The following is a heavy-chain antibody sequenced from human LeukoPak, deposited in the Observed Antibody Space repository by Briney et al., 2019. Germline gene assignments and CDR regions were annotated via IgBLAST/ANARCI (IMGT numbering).Heavy chain of an antibody. J-gene: IGHJ2*01. Sequence: SETLSLTGAVSGGSISISNSNWWSWVRQLPGKGLEWIGEIYHSGSTNYNPSLKSRVTISVDKSKNQFSLKLSSVTAADTAVYYCARDLHGGNSFTSDWYFDLWGRGTLVSVSS. CDR1: GGSISISNSNW. CDR2: IYHSGST. D-gene: IGHD4-23*01. CDR3: ARDLHGGNSFTSDWYFDL. V-gene: IGHV4-4*02.